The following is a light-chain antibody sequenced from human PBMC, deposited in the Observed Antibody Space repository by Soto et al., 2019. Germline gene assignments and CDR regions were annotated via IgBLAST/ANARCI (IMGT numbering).Light chain of an antibody. CDR3: QQSYSTPWT. J-gene: IGKJ1*01. CDR1: QSISSW. V-gene: IGKV1-39*01. CDR2: AAS. Sequence: DIQLTQSPSTLSAAFGDSVTITCRASQSISSWLAWYQQKPGKAPKLLIYAASSLQSGVPSRFSGSGSGTDFTLTISSLQPEDFATYYCQQSYSTPWTFGQGTKVDIK.